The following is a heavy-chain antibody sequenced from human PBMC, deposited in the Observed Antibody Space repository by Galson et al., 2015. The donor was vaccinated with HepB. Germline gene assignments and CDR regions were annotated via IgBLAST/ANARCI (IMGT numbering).Heavy chain of an antibody. J-gene: IGHJ4*02. V-gene: IGHV3-53*01. D-gene: IGHD6-13*01. CDR1: GFTVSSNY. CDR2: IHSSGAT. Sequence: SLRLSCAASGFTVSSNYMSWVRQAPGKGLEWVSVIHSSGATYFADSVKGRFSVSRDNSKNTLYLQMNSLRVEDTAVYFCARGYSNNWYSGLGYWGQGVLVTVPS. CDR3: ARGYSNNWYSGLGY.